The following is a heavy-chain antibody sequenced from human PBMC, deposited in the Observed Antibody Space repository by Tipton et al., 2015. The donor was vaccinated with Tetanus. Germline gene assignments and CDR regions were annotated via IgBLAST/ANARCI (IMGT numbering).Heavy chain of an antibody. CDR2: ISPSGSS. D-gene: IGHD5-24*01. Sequence: TLSLTCTVSGGSFSLYYWNWVRQSPGKGLEWIGEISPSGSSSSSPSLKSRVTISVDTSKKQFSLRLRSVAAADTAVYYCARGGRDAYNNPLGAFDVWGRGTTVTVSS. J-gene: IGHJ3*01. V-gene: IGHV4-34*01. CDR1: GGSFSLYY. CDR3: ARGGRDAYNNPLGAFDV.